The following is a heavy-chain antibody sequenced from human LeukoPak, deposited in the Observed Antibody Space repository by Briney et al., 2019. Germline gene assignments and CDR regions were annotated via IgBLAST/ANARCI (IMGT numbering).Heavy chain of an antibody. Sequence: SETLSLTCTVSRGSLSNYYWSWIRQPAGKGLEWIGRIYTGVSTNYNPSLKSRVTMSVDTSKNQFSLKVSSVTAADTAVYYCARGGGTSWLDYWGQGTLVIVSS. V-gene: IGHV4-4*07. CDR1: RGSLSNYY. J-gene: IGHJ4*02. CDR3: ARGGGTSWLDY. D-gene: IGHD6-13*01. CDR2: IYTGVST.